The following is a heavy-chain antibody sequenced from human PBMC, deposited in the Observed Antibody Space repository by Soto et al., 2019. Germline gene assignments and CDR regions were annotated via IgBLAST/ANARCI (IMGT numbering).Heavy chain of an antibody. CDR1: GFTFGQFV. CDR2: ITGSSGST. CDR3: AKDDTGWFAP. D-gene: IGHD3-10*01. J-gene: IGHJ5*02. V-gene: IGHV3-23*01. Sequence: EEQLLRSGGDLVQPGVSLRLSCAASGFTFGQFVMTWVRQAPGKGLEWVSTITGSSGSTTYTESVKGRFTISRDNSKNSLYLQMNNLRADDTAIYYCAKDDTGWFAPWGRGSLVSVSS.